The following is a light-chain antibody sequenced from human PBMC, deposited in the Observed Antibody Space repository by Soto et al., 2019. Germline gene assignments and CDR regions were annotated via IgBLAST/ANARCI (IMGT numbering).Light chain of an antibody. CDR1: QSINSE. J-gene: IGKJ2*01. CDR2: GAS. V-gene: IGKV3-15*01. Sequence: EIVMTQSPATLSLSPGERAALSCRTRQSINSELAWYQQKPGQPPRLLIYGASTRATGVPARFTGSESGSEFTLTISGLQSEDFAVYYCQQGHNWPLTFGQGTRLEI. CDR3: QQGHNWPLT.